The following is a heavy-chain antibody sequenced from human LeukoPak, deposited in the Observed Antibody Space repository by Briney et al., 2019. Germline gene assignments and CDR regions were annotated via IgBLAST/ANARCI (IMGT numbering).Heavy chain of an antibody. Sequence: ASVKVSCKASEYTFTSSAMNWVRQAPGQGLEWMGGIIPIFGTANYAQKFQGRVTITTDESTSTAYMELSSLRSEDTAVYYCAGPPRYSSSSLKGDMRGYTEYFQHWGQGTLVTVSS. CDR3: AGPPRYSSSSLKGDMRGYTEYFQH. V-gene: IGHV1-69*05. CDR1: EYTFTSSA. J-gene: IGHJ1*01. D-gene: IGHD6-6*01. CDR2: IIPIFGTA.